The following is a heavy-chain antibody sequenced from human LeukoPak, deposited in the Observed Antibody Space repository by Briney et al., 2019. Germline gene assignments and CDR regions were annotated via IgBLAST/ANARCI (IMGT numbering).Heavy chain of an antibody. V-gene: IGHV4-59*01. Sequence: SETLSLTYSVSGDSISRDYWSWIRQPPGKGLEWIGFIYYSGSTNYNPSLKSRVTISVDTSGSQFSLKLRSVTAADTAVYYCARVVVTYYYYGMVVWGQGTTVTVSS. CDR3: ARVVVTYYYYGMVV. CDR1: GDSISRDY. CDR2: IYYSGST. D-gene: IGHD2-21*01. J-gene: IGHJ6*02.